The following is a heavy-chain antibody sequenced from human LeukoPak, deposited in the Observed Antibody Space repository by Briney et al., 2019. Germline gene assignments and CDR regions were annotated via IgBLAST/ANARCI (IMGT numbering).Heavy chain of an antibody. Sequence: GGSLRLSCAASGFTFSNAWMNWVRQAPGKGLEWVGRIYSKTDGGTTDYAAPVKGRFTISRDDSKNTLYLQMNSPKNEDTAVYYCTTGFFGVVNDAFDIWGQGTMVTVSS. D-gene: IGHD3-3*01. CDR3: TTGFFGVVNDAFDI. J-gene: IGHJ3*02. CDR1: GFTFSNAW. CDR2: IYSKTDGGTT. V-gene: IGHV3-15*01.